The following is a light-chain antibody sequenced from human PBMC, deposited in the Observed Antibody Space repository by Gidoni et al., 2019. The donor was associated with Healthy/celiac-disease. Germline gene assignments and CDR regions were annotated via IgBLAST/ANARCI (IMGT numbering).Light chain of an antibody. CDR1: PSVSSY. Sequence: EIVMTQSQAALSLSPGERATLTCRASPSVSSYLSWYQQKPGQAPRLLIYDASNRATGIPARFSGSGXXTDFTLTISSLEPEDFAVYYCQQRSNXXXXTFGGGTKVEIK. CDR3: QQRSNXXXXT. V-gene: IGKV3-11*01. J-gene: IGKJ4*01. CDR2: DAS.